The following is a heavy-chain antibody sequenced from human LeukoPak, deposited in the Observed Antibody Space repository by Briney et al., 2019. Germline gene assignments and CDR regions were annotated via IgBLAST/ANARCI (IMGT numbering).Heavy chain of an antibody. CDR2: IYHSGST. J-gene: IGHJ4*02. CDR3: AGSNGDPNYFDY. CDR1: GYSISSGYY. D-gene: IGHD3-10*01. Sequence: SETLSLTCTVSGYSISSGYYWGWIRQPPGKGLEWIGSIYHSGSTYYNPSLKSRVTISVDTSKNQFSLKLSSVTAADTAVYYCAGSNGDPNYFDYWGQGTLVTVSS. V-gene: IGHV4-38-2*02.